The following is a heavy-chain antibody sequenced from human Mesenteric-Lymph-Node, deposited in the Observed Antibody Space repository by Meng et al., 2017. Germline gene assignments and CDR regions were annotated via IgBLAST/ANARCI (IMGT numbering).Heavy chain of an antibody. CDR1: GLTFSSYA. CDR3: AKDWQGEWIQLWLGVKGDY. CDR2: ISGSGGST. V-gene: IGHV3-23*01. J-gene: IGHJ4*02. D-gene: IGHD5-18*01. Sequence: GESLKISCAASGLTFSSYAMSWVRQAPGKGLEWVSAISGSGGSTYYADSVKGRFTISRDNSKNTLYMQMNSLRAEDTAVYYCAKDWQGEWIQLWLGVKGDYWGQGTLVTVSS.